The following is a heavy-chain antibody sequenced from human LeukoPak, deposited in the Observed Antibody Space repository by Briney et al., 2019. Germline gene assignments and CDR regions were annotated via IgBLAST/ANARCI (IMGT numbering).Heavy chain of an antibody. CDR1: GFTFSSYS. CDR3: ARTYDHTGSHYYYYTDV. D-gene: IGHD3-22*01. V-gene: IGHV3-48*01. J-gene: IGHJ6*03. CDR2: ISSGSDTI. Sequence: GGSLRLSCAASGFTFSSYSMNWVRQAPGQGLEWVSFISSGSDTIYYADSVKGRFTISRDNAKNSLSLQMNSLSAEDTAVYFCARTYDHTGSHYYYYTDVWGKGTTVTVSS.